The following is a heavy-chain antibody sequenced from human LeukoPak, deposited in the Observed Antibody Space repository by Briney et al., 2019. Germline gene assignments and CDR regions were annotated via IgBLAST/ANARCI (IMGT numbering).Heavy chain of an antibody. Sequence: ASVKVSCKASGYTFTGYYMHWVRQAPGQGLEWMGWINPNSGGTNYAQKFQGRVTMTRDTSISTAYMELSRLRSDDTAVYYCAREKQMDRYYYGMDVWGQGTTVTVS. CDR2: INPNSGGT. D-gene: IGHD6-13*01. CDR1: GYTFTGYY. J-gene: IGHJ6*02. CDR3: AREKQMDRYYYGMDV. V-gene: IGHV1-2*02.